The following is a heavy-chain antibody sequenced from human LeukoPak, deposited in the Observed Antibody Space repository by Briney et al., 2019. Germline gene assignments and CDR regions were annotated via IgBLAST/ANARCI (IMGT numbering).Heavy chain of an antibody. V-gene: IGHV3-23*01. CDR2: ITGTGGST. CDR1: GFTFSSYA. Sequence: GGSLRLSCAASGFTFSSYAMSWVRQAPGKGLEWVSAITGTGGSTHYADSAKGRFTISRDKSKNTLYLQMNSLRGEDTAIYYCAKRSDYNSGFDYWGQGTLVTVSS. J-gene: IGHJ4*02. D-gene: IGHD4-11*01. CDR3: AKRSDYNSGFDY.